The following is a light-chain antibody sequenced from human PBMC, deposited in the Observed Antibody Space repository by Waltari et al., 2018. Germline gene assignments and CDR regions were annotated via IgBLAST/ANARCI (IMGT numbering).Light chain of an antibody. CDR1: QSLQFAY. J-gene: IGKJ2*01. CDR2: VAL. CDR3: QQYDTSPAT. Sequence: EIVLTQSPGTLSLSPGEKATLSCRASQSLQFAYVAWYQQKSGQAPRLLIYVALYRAADIPDRFSGSGSGTDFTLTITRLEPEDFAVYYCQQYDTSPATFGQGTKVEMK. V-gene: IGKV3-20*01.